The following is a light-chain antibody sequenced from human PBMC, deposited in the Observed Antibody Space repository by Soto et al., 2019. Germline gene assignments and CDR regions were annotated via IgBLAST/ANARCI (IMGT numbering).Light chain of an antibody. CDR2: EGS. CDR1: SSDVGSYNL. Sequence: QSALTQPASVSGSPGQSITISCTGTSSDVGSYNLVSWYQQHPGKAPKLMIYEGSKRPSGVSNRFSGSKSGNTASLTISGLQAEEEADYSCCSYAGSSTHVVFGGGTKLTVL. V-gene: IGLV2-23*01. J-gene: IGLJ2*01. CDR3: CSYAGSSTHVV.